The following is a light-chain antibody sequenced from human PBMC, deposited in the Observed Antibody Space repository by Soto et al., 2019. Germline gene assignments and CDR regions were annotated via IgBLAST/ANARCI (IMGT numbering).Light chain of an antibody. V-gene: IGKV1-39*01. CDR1: QSISSY. J-gene: IGKJ1*01. CDR2: AAS. CDR3: QQSYSTPQT. Sequence: IQMTPSPSSLSASVGDRVTITCRASQSISSYLNWYQQKPGIAPKLLIYAASSLQSGVPSRFSGSGSGTDFTLTISSLQPEDFATYYCQQSYSTPQTFGQGTKVDI.